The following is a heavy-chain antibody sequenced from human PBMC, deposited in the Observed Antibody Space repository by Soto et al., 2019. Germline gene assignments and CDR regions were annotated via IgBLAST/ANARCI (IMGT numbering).Heavy chain of an antibody. CDR2: ISSSSSYI. CDR3: AREGAVLRYFGWGWFDP. CDR1: GSTFSSYS. J-gene: IGHJ5*02. V-gene: IGHV3-21*01. Sequence: GGSLRLSCAASGSTFSSYSMNWVRQAPGKRLEWVSSISSSSSYIYYADSVKGRFTISRDNAKNSLYLQMNSLRAEDTAVYFCAREGAVLRYFGWGWFDPWGQGTLVTVSS. D-gene: IGHD3-9*01.